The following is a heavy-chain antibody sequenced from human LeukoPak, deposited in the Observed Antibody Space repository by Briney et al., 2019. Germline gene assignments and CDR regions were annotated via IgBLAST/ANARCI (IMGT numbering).Heavy chain of an antibody. CDR2: MNPNSGNT. CDR3: ARGGYSSSWYGYLDYYYYGMDV. V-gene: IGHV1-8*02. Sequence: ASVKVSCKASGYTFTSYGINWVRQATGQGLEWMGWMNPNSGNTGYAQKFQGRVTMTRNTSISTAYMELSSLRSEDTAVYYCARGGYSSSWYGYLDYYYYGMDVWGQGTTVTVSS. CDR1: GYTFTSYG. D-gene: IGHD6-13*01. J-gene: IGHJ6*02.